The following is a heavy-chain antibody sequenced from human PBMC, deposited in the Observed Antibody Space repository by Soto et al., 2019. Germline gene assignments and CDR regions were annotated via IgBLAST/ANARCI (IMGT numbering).Heavy chain of an antibody. D-gene: IGHD3-22*01. J-gene: IGHJ4*02. CDR1: GFTFISYA. V-gene: IGHV3-30-3*01. CDR2: ISYDGSNK. CDR3: ARYDVSAY. Sequence: QVQLVESGGGVVQPGRSLRLSCAASGFTFISYAMHWVRQAPGKGLEWVAVISYDGSNKYYADSVKGRFTISRNNSKNTLYLQMNRLRAEDTAVYYCARYDVSAYWCQGTLVTVSS.